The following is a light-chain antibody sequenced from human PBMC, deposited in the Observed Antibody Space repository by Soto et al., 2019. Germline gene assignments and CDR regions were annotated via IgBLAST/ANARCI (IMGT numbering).Light chain of an antibody. Sequence: DIPMTQSPSTLSASVGDRVTISCRASQSISSWLAWYQQKPGKAPNLLIYDASSLQSGVPSRFSGIGSGTEFTLTISSLQPDDFATYYCQQYNSHWTFGQGTKVDIK. CDR3: QQYNSHWT. CDR1: QSISSW. CDR2: DAS. J-gene: IGKJ1*01. V-gene: IGKV1-5*01.